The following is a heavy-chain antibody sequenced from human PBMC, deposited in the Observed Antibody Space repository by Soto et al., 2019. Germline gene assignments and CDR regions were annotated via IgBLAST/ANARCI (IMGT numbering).Heavy chain of an antibody. V-gene: IGHV2-70*04. CDR2: IDWDDDK. D-gene: IGHD4-17*01. CDR3: AAGVTTVINAFQH. CDR1: GFSLSNSGMR. J-gene: IGHJ1*01. Sequence: ESRPALVSPTETLTLTCSVSGFSLSNSGMRVSWIRQPPGKALEWLARIDWDDDKFYSTSLKTRLTISKDTSKNQVVLTMTNMDPVDTATYYCAAGVTTVINAFQHWGQGTLVTVSS.